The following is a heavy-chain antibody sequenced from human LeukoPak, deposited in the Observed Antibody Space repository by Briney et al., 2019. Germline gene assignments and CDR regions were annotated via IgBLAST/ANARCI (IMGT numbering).Heavy chain of an antibody. CDR3: ARDLAWDAFDI. CDR2: IKEDGSAK. J-gene: IGHJ3*02. CDR1: GFTFSTYW. Sequence: GGSLRLSCTASGFTFSTYWMTWVRQAPGKGLEWVANIKEDGSAKYHVDSMKGRFTISRDNAKNSLYLQMNSLRAEDTAVYYCARDLAWDAFDIWGQGTMVTVSS. V-gene: IGHV3-7*01.